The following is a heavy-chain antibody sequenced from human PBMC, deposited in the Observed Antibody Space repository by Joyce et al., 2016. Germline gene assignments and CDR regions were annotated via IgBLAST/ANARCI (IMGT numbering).Heavy chain of an antibody. CDR1: GFTFSRYA. Sequence: EVQLLESGGGLVQPGGSLRLSCAASGFTFSRYAMSWVRQAPGKGLEWVSAISGSGGSTYYADSLKGRFTISRDNSKNTLYLQMNSLRADDTAVYYCAKMSSAWYRYPIDYWGQGTLVTVSS. J-gene: IGHJ4*02. CDR2: ISGSGGST. CDR3: AKMSSAWYRYPIDY. D-gene: IGHD6-13*01. V-gene: IGHV3-23*01.